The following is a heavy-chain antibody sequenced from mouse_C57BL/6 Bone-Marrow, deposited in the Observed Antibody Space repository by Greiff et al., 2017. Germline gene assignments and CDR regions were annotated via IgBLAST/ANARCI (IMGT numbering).Heavy chain of an antibody. D-gene: IGHD1-1*01. J-gene: IGHJ4*01. CDR3: ARLTTVVAKRAMDY. CDR2: IHPNSGST. V-gene: IGHV1-64*01. Sequence: QVQLQQPGAELVKPGASVKLSCKASGYTFTSYWMPWVKQRPGQGLEWIGMIHPNSGSTNYNEKFKSKATLTVDKSSSTAYMQLSSLTSEDSAVYYCARLTTVVAKRAMDYWGQGTSVTVSS. CDR1: GYTFTSYW.